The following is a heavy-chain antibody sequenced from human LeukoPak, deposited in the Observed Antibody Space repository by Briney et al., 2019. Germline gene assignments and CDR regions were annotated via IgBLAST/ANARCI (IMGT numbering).Heavy chain of an antibody. CDR3: ASGRGGYKY. J-gene: IGHJ4*02. V-gene: IGHV1-69*01. D-gene: IGHD5-24*01. Sequence: ASVKVSCKASGGTFSSYAISWVRQAPGRGREWMGGIIPIFGTANYAQKFQGRVTITADESTSTAYMELSSLRSEDTAVYYCASGRGGYKYWGQGTLVTVSS. CDR2: IIPIFGTA. CDR1: GGTFSSYA.